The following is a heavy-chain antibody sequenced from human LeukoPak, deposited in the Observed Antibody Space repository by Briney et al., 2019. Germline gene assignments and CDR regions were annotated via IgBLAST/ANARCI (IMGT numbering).Heavy chain of an antibody. CDR1: GGTFSSYA. D-gene: IGHD6-19*01. V-gene: IGHV1-69*05. J-gene: IGHJ4*02. Sequence: SVKVSCKASGGTFSSYAISWVRQAPGQGLEWMGRIIPIFGTANYAQKFQGRVTITTDESTSTAYMELSSLRSEDTAVYYCARDYSGLSGGYFDYWRQGTLVTVSS. CDR3: ARDYSGLSGGYFDY. CDR2: IIPIFGTA.